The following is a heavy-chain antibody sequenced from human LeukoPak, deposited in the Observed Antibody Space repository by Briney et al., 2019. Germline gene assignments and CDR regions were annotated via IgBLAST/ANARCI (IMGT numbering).Heavy chain of an antibody. D-gene: IGHD2-2*01. CDR2: IYYSGST. Sequence: SETLSLTCTVSGGSISSGGYYWSWIRQHPGKGLEWIGYIYYSGSTYYNPSLKSRVTISVDTSKNQFSLKLSSVTAADTAVYYCARGFTVGDQLLKSNYFDYWGQGTLVTVSS. CDR3: ARGFTVGDQLLKSNYFDY. J-gene: IGHJ4*02. V-gene: IGHV4-31*03. CDR1: GGSISSGGYY.